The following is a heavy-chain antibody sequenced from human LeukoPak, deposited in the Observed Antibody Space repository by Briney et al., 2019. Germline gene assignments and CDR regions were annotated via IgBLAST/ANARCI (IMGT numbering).Heavy chain of an antibody. CDR2: ISGSGGGT. CDR1: GFSFSSYA. D-gene: IGHD1-1*01. V-gene: IGHV3-23*01. Sequence: GGSLRLSCAASGFSFSSYAITWVRQAPGMGLEWVSAISGSGGGTYYADSVKGRFTISRDNSKNTLFLQMSRLRAEDTAVYYCARESGTTETSCFDYWGQGTLVTVSS. J-gene: IGHJ4*02. CDR3: ARESGTTETSCFDY.